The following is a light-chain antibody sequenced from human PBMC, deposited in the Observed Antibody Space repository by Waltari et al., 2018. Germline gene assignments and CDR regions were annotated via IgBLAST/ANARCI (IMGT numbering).Light chain of an antibody. J-gene: IGLJ2*01. CDR3: QVWDSSSDPV. CDR1: TIGSKS. Sequence: SYVLAQPPSVSVAPGKTARITCGGNTIGSKSVHWYQQKAGQAPVVVVYNDNDRPSGIPERFSGSNSGNTATLTISRVEAGDEADYYCQVWDSSSDPVFGGGTKLTVL. V-gene: IGLV3-21*03. CDR2: NDN.